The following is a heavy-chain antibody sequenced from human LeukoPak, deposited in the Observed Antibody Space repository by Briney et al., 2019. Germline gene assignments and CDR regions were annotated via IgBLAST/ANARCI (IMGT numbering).Heavy chain of an antibody. J-gene: IGHJ5*02. D-gene: IGHD3-10*01. CDR2: IYYSGST. CDR1: GGSISSYY. V-gene: IGHV4-59*01. Sequence: SETLSLTCTGSGGSISSYYWSWIRQPPGKGLEWIGYIYYSGSTNYNPSLKSRVTISVDTSKNQFSLKLSSVTAADTAVYYCARYGHSRRFGELEGNWFDPWGQGTLVTVSS. CDR3: ARYGHSRRFGELEGNWFDP.